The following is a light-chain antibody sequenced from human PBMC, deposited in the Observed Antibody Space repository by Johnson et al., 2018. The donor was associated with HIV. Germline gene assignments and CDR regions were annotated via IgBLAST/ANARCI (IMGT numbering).Light chain of an antibody. V-gene: IGLV1-51*01. CDR2: DNN. CDR1: SSNIGNNY. J-gene: IGLJ1*01. CDR3: GTWDSSLRVGF. Sequence: QSVLTQPPSVSAAPGQKVTISCSGSSSNIGNNYVSWYQQLPGTAPKLLIYDNNKRPSGIPDRFSGSKSGTSATLGITGLQTGDEADYYCGTWDSSLRVGFLGTGTKVTVL.